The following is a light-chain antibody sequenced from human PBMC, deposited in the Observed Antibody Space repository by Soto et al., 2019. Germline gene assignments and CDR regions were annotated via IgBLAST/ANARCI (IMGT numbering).Light chain of an antibody. Sequence: QSVLTQPASVSGSPGQSITISCTGTSSDVGGYNYVSWYQQHPGKAPKLMIYDVSNRPSGVSNRFSGSKSGNTASLTISGFQAEDEADYYCSSYTSSSTYVVFGGGTKVTVL. CDR3: SSYTSSSTYVV. CDR2: DVS. J-gene: IGLJ2*01. CDR1: SSDVGGYNY. V-gene: IGLV2-14*01.